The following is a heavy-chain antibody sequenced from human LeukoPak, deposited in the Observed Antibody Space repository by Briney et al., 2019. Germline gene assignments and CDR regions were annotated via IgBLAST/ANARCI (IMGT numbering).Heavy chain of an antibody. V-gene: IGHV4-34*01. J-gene: IGHJ4*02. CDR3: APLGGSFDY. Sequence: SETLSLTCAVYGGSFSGYYWSWIRQPPGKGLEWIGEINHSGSTNYNPSLKSRVTISVDTSKNQFSLKLSSVTAADTAVYHCAPLGGSFDYWGQGTLVTVSS. CDR2: INHSGST. CDR1: GGSFSGYY.